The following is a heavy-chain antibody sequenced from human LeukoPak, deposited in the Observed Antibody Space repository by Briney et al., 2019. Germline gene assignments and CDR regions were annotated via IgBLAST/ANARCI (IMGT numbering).Heavy chain of an antibody. V-gene: IGHV4-31*03. CDR1: GGSISSGGYY. CDR2: IYYSGST. J-gene: IGHJ5*02. Sequence: SETLSLICTVSGGSISSGGYYWSWIRQHPGKGLEWIGYIYYSGSTYYNPSLKSRVTISVDTSKNQFSLKLSSVTAADTAVYYCARRRFDSSYNWFDPWGQGTLVTVSS. D-gene: IGHD3-22*01. CDR3: ARRRFDSSYNWFDP.